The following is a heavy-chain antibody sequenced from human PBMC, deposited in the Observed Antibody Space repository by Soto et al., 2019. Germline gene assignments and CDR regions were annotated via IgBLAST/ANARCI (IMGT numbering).Heavy chain of an antibody. J-gene: IGHJ6*04. D-gene: IGHD3-16*02. Sequence: SPTLSLTCAISGDSVSSNSAAWSWIRQSPSRGLEWLGRTYYRSKWYNDYAVSVKSRITINPDTSKKQFSLQLNSVTPENTAVYYCARESGVVDYVWGSYRYSPIGLDVWGKCTKVTVSS. CDR3: ARESGVVDYVWGSYRYSPIGLDV. V-gene: IGHV6-1*01. CDR2: TYYRSKWYN. CDR1: GDSVSSNSAA.